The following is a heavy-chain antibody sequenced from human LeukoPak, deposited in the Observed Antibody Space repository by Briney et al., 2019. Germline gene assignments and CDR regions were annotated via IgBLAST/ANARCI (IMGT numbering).Heavy chain of an antibody. J-gene: IGHJ3*02. CDR2: ISYDGSNK. CDR3: AKAEWLSAFDI. Sequence: PGGSLRLSCAASGFTFSNAWMSWVRQAPGKGLEWVAVISYDGSNKYYADSVKGRFTISRDNSKNTLYLQMNSLRAEDTAVYYCAKAEWLSAFDIWGQGTMVTVSS. CDR1: GFTFSNAW. V-gene: IGHV3-30*18. D-gene: IGHD6-19*01.